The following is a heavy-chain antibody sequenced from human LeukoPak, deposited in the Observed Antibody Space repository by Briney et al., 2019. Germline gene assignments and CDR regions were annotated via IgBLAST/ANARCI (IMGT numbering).Heavy chain of an antibody. CDR3: AGGTGLPPANYFYYGMDV. CDR2: ISASGGST. Sequence: GGSLRLSCAASGFTFSSYAMNWVRQAPGKGLEWVSTISASGGSTYYADSVKGRFTFSRDNSKNTLYLQMNGLRAEDTAVYYCAGGTGLPPANYFYYGMDVWGQGITVTVSS. V-gene: IGHV3-23*01. J-gene: IGHJ6*02. D-gene: IGHD3/OR15-3a*01. CDR1: GFTFSSYA.